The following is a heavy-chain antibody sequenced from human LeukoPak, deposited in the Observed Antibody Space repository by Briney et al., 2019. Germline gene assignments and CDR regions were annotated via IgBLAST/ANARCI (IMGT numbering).Heavy chain of an antibody. J-gene: IGHJ3*02. CDR1: GGSISSYY. Sequence: SETLSLTRTVSGGSISSYYWSWIRQPPGKGLEWIGYIYYSGSTNYNPSLKSRVTISVDTSKNQFSLKLSSVTAADAAVYYCATYCSSTSCYEPYDAFDIWGQGTMVTVSS. V-gene: IGHV4-59*01. CDR3: ATYCSSTSCYEPYDAFDI. CDR2: IYYSGST. D-gene: IGHD2-2*01.